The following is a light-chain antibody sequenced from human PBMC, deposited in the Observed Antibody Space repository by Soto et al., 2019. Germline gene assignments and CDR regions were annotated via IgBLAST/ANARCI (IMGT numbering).Light chain of an antibody. CDR1: QRLSSN. Sequence: EIVMTQSPVTLSGSPGERATVSCRARQRLSSNLAWYQQKPGQPPRLVLYDLSTRATGIPARFSGSGSGTHFTLTITSLQSEDFAVYYCHQYYDLPKPVGPVTNVDSK. CDR2: DLS. V-gene: IGKV3-15*01. CDR3: HQYYDLPKP. J-gene: IGKJ3*01.